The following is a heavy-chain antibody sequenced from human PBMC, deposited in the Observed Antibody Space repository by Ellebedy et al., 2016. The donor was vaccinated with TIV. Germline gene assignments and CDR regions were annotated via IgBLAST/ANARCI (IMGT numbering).Heavy chain of an antibody. Sequence: ASVKVSXXASGYTFTGYYMHWVRQAPGQGLEWMGWINPNSGGTNYAQKFQGRVTLTRDTSISTAYMDLSRLRSDDTAVYYCARGLHIIWPEGNWFNPWGQGTLVTVSS. V-gene: IGHV1-2*02. D-gene: IGHD2/OR15-2a*01. CDR2: INPNSGGT. CDR3: ARGLHIIWPEGNWFNP. CDR1: GYTFTGYY. J-gene: IGHJ5*02.